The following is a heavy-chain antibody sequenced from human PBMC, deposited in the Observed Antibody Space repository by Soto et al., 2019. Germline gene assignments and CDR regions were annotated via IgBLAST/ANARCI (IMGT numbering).Heavy chain of an antibody. Sequence: QVQLVEPGGGLVKPGGSLRLSCAASGFTFSDYYMSWIRQAPGKGLEWVSYITSDGSPIYYADSVRGRFTISRDSAKNSVSLQMNSLRAEDTAMYYCAGGEMSTISFDYWGQGTLVTVSS. J-gene: IGHJ4*02. CDR2: ITSDGSPI. V-gene: IGHV3-11*01. D-gene: IGHD1-1*01. CDR1: GFTFSDYY. CDR3: AGGEMSTISFDY.